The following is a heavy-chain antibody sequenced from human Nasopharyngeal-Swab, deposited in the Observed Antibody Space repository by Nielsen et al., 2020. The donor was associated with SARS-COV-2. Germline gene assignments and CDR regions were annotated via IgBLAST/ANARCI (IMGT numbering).Heavy chain of an antibody. J-gene: IGHJ4*02. V-gene: IGHV3-7*01. D-gene: IGHD1-7*01. CDR1: GFTFSNYW. CDR2: IAQDGSES. Sequence: LSLTCAASGFTFSNYWMSWVRQAPGKGLEWVANIAQDGSESHYVDSVKGRFTISRDNAWNSLYLQMNSLRAEDTAVYYCATNWDYRFDYWGQGTLVTVSS. CDR3: ATNWDYRFDY.